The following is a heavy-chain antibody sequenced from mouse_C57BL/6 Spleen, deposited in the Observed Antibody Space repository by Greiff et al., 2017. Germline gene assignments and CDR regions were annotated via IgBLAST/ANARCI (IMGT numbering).Heavy chain of an antibody. D-gene: IGHD2-1*01. V-gene: IGHV5-4*03. CDR1: GFTFSSYA. Sequence: EVKLMESGGGLVKPGGSLKLSCAASGFTFSSYAMSWVRQTPEKRLEWVATISDGGSYTYYPDNVKGRFTISRDNAKNNLYLQMSHLKSEDTAMYYCGNLDYWGQGTTLTVSS. CDR3: GNLDY. CDR2: ISDGGSYT. J-gene: IGHJ2*01.